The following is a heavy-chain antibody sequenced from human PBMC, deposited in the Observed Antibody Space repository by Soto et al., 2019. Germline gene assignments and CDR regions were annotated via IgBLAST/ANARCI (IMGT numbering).Heavy chain of an antibody. CDR2: FDPEDGET. D-gene: IGHD3-10*01. CDR3: ANGTGLLWFGELLHPFDP. V-gene: IGHV1-24*01. Sequence: ASVKVSCKVSGYALTVLSMHWVRQAPGKGLEWMGGFDPEDGETIYAQKFQGRVTMTEDTSTDTAYMELSSLRSEDTAVYYCANGTGLLWFGELLHPFDPWGQGTLVTVSS. J-gene: IGHJ5*02. CDR1: GYALTVLS.